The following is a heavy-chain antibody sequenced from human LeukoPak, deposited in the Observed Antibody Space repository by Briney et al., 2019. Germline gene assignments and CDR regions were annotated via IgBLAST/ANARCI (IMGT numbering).Heavy chain of an antibody. J-gene: IGHJ6*02. CDR3: ASTPQEAAASELTYYYYGMDV. CDR1: GFTFSDYY. CDR2: ISSSGSTI. D-gene: IGHD6-13*01. V-gene: IGHV3-11*01. Sequence: GGSLRLSCAASGFTFSDYYMSWIRQAPGKGLEWVSYISSSGSTIYYADSVEGRFTISRDNAKNSLYLQMNSLRAEDTAVYYCASTPQEAAASELTYYYYGMDVWGQGTTVTVSS.